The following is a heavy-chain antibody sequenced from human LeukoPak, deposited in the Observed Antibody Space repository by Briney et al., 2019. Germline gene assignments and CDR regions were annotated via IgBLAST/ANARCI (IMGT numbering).Heavy chain of an antibody. D-gene: IGHD5-24*01. CDR2: IWYDGSNK. CDR3: ARGDGYNDAEYLQH. Sequence: GGSLRLSCAASGFTFSSYGMHWVRQAPGKGLEWVAVIWYDGSNKYYGDSVKGRFTISRDNSKKTLYLQMNSLRAEDTAVYYCARGDGYNDAEYLQHWGQGTLVTVS. V-gene: IGHV3-33*01. CDR1: GFTFSSYG. J-gene: IGHJ1*01.